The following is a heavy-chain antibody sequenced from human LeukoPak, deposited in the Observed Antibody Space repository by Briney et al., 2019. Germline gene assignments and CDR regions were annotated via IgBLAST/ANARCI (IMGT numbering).Heavy chain of an antibody. Sequence: GGSLRLSCAASGFTFSSYSMNWVRQAPGKGLEWVSSISSSSSYIYYADSVKGRFTISRDNAKNSLYLQMNSLRAEDTAVYYCATGYAYVWGSYRSFDYWGQGTLVTVSS. D-gene: IGHD3-16*02. V-gene: IGHV3-21*01. CDR2: ISSSSSYI. CDR1: GFTFSSYS. J-gene: IGHJ4*02. CDR3: ATGYAYVWGSYRSFDY.